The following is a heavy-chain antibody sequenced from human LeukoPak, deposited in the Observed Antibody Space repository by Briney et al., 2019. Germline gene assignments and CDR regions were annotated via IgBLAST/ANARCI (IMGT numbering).Heavy chain of an antibody. Sequence: SETLSLTCTVSGYSISSGYYGGWIRQPPGKGLEWIGSIYHSGSTYYNPSLKSRVTISVDTSKNQFSLKLSSVTAADTAVYYCARGSYYNGPFDPWGQGTLVTVSS. CDR2: IYHSGST. J-gene: IGHJ5*02. D-gene: IGHD3-10*01. CDR3: ARGSYYNGPFDP. CDR1: GYSISSGYY. V-gene: IGHV4-38-2*02.